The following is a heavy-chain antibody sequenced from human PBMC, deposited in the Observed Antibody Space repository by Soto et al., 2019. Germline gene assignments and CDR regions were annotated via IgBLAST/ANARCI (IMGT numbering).Heavy chain of an antibody. CDR2: ISYDGSNK. CDR3: ARERNFYFDY. CDR1: GFTFSLYA. Sequence: GGSLRLSCAASGFTFSLYAMPGVRQAPGKGLEWVAVISYDGSNKYYADSVRGRFTISRDNSKNTLYLQMNSLRAEDTAVYYCARERNFYFDYWGQGTLVTVSS. V-gene: IGHV3-30-3*01. J-gene: IGHJ4*02.